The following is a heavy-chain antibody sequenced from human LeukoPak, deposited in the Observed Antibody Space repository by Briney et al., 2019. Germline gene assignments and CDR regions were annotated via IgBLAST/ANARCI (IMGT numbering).Heavy chain of an antibody. Sequence: PSETLSLTCTVSGGSISSGSYYWSWIRQPAGKGLEWIGRIYTSGSTNYNPSLKSRVTISVDTSKNQFSLKLSSVTAADTAVYYCARLGVRGIDYWGQGTLVTVSS. V-gene: IGHV4-61*02. J-gene: IGHJ4*02. CDR3: ARLGVRGIDY. D-gene: IGHD3-10*01. CDR1: GGSISSGSYY. CDR2: IYTSGST.